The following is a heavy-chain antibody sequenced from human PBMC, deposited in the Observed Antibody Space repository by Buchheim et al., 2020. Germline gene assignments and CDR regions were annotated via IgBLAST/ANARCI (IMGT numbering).Heavy chain of an antibody. J-gene: IGHJ4*02. CDR2: ISYDGSNK. CDR3: AKDARLLWFGELSHFDY. CDR1: GFTFSSYG. D-gene: IGHD3-10*01. V-gene: IGHV3-30*18. Sequence: QVQLVESGGGVVQPGWSLRLSCAASGFTFSSYGMHWVRQAPGKGLEWVAVISYDGSNKYYADSVKGRFTISRDNSKNTLYLQMNSLRAEDTAVYYCAKDARLLWFGELSHFDYWGQGTL.